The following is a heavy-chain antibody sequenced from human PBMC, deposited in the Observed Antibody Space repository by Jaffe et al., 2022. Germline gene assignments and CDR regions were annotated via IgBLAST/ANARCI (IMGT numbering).Heavy chain of an antibody. CDR1: GGSFSGYY. D-gene: IGHD5-18*01. J-gene: IGHJ6*03. V-gene: IGHV4-34*01. CDR3: AVGTGIQLSPVDYYYYYMDV. Sequence: QVQLQQWGAGLLKPSETLSLTCAVYGGSFSGYYWSWIRQPPGKGLEWIGEINHSGSTNYNPSLKSRVTISVDTSKNQFSLKLSSVTAADTAVYYCAVGTGIQLSPVDYYYYYMDVWGKGTTVTVSS. CDR2: INHSGST.